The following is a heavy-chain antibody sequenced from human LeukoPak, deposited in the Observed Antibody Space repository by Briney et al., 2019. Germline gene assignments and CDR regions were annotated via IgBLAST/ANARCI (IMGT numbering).Heavy chain of an antibody. CDR1: GYTFTGYY. D-gene: IGHD3-10*01. CDR3: ARAPRITMVRGVIYWFDP. CDR2: MNPNSGNT. J-gene: IGHJ5*02. V-gene: IGHV1-8*03. Sequence: ASVKVSCKASGYTFTGYYMHWVRQAPGQGLEWMGWMNPNSGNTGYAQKFQGRVTITRNTSISTAYMELSSLRSEDTAVYYCARAPRITMVRGVIYWFDPWGQGTLVTVS.